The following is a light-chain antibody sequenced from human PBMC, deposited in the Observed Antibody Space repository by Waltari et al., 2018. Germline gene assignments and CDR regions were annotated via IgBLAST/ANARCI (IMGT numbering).Light chain of an antibody. V-gene: IGLV2-23*01. CDR1: RSDVGIYNL. J-gene: IGLJ1*01. Sequence: QSALTQPASVSGSPGQSITISCTGTRSDVGIYNLFSWYQQHPGKAPKLMIYEGSKRPSGVSNRFSGSKTGNTASLTISGLQAEDEADYYCCSYAGSPFVFGTGTKVTVL. CDR3: CSYAGSPFV. CDR2: EGS.